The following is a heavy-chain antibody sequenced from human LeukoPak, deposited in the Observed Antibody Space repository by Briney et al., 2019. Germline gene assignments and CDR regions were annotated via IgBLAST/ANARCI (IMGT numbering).Heavy chain of an antibody. CDR1: EFTLSSSA. J-gene: IGHJ1*01. CDR2: ISFDGNNK. D-gene: IGHD6-13*01. CDR3: ARDSAPSSSWKLYFQH. V-gene: IGHV3-30-3*01. Sequence: GRSLRLSCAASEFTLSSSAMHWVRQAPGKGLEWVAVISFDGNNKYYTDSVKGRFTISRDNSKNTLYLQMNSLRVEDTAVYYCARDSAPSSSWKLYFQHWGQGTLVTVSS.